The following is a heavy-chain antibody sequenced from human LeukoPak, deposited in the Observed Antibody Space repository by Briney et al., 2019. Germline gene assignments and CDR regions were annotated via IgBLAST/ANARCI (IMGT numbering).Heavy chain of an antibody. CDR2: INHSGST. V-gene: IGHV4-34*01. D-gene: IGHD5-18*01. CDR3: AREGGYSYGYGKPKGRYFDY. Sequence: PSETLSLTCAVYGGSFSGYYWSWIRQPPGKGLEWIGEINHSGSTNYNPSLKSRVTISVDTSKNQFSLKLSSVTAADTAVYYCAREGGYSYGYGKPKGRYFDYWGQGTLVTVSS. CDR1: GGSFSGYY. J-gene: IGHJ4*02.